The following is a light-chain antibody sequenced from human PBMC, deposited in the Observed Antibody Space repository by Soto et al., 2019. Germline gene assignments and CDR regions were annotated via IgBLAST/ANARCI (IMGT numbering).Light chain of an antibody. J-gene: IGKJ2*01. CDR3: QQYDKWPHT. V-gene: IGKV3-15*01. Sequence: EVVMTQSPATLSVSPGERATLSCRASQNLSRNLAWYQQQPGQAPRLLIFYASTRATGIPARFSGSGSGTDFTLTIRSLQSEDFAVYYCQQYDKWPHTFGQGTKLEIK. CDR1: QNLSRN. CDR2: YAS.